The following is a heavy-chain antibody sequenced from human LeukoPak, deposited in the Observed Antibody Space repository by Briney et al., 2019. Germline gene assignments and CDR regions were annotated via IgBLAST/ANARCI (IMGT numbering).Heavy chain of an antibody. D-gene: IGHD3-22*01. Sequence: GASVKVSCKASGYTFTGYYMHWVRQALGQGLEWMGWINPNSGGTNYAQKFQGRVTMTRDTSISTAYMELSRLRSDDTAVYYCARDFHSSGYYHYFHYWGQGTLVTVSS. CDR2: INPNSGGT. CDR3: ARDFHSSGYYHYFHY. V-gene: IGHV1-2*02. J-gene: IGHJ4*02. CDR1: GYTFTGYY.